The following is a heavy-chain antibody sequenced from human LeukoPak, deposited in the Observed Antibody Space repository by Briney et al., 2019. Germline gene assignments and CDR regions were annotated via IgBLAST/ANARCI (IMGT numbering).Heavy chain of an antibody. CDR1: GFTVGSNY. Sequence: GGSLRLSCAASGFTVGSNYMSWVRQAPGKGLEWVSGIHSGDSTYYADSVKGRITISKDNSKNMLYLQMNSLRAEDTAVYHCARASGGYYDSSGSFDYWGQGTLVTVSS. CDR3: ARASGGYYDSSGSFDY. J-gene: IGHJ4*02. CDR2: IHSGDST. V-gene: IGHV3-53*01. D-gene: IGHD3-22*01.